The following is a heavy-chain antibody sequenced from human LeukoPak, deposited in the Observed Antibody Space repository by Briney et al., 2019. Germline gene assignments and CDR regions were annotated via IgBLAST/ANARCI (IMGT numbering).Heavy chain of an antibody. CDR1: GGSFTDYY. D-gene: IGHD3-22*01. V-gene: IGHV4-34*01. CDR3: ARHSGYYYARDAFDI. J-gene: IGHJ3*02. Sequence: NPSETLSLTCAVYGGSFTDYYWNWIRQPPGKGLEWIGEINHSGITHYNPSLKSRVTISADTSKNQFSLKLSSVTAADTAVYYCARHSGYYYARDAFDIWGQGTLVTVSS. CDR2: INHSGIT.